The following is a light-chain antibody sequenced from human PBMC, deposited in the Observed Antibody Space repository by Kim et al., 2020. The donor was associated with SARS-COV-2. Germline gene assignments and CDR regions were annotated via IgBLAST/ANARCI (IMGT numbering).Light chain of an antibody. V-gene: IGLV3-1*01. CDR3: QAWDNNNGV. CDR1: RLGDKY. Sequence: SYELTQPPSVSVSPGQTASITCSGDRLGDKYASWYQQKPGQSPVLVIYNDSRRPSGIPERFSGSNSGHTATLTISGTQAIDEADYYCQAWDNNNGVFGGGTKLAIL. J-gene: IGLJ3*02. CDR2: NDS.